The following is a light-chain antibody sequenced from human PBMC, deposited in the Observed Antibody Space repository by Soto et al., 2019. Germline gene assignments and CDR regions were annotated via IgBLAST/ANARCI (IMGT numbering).Light chain of an antibody. CDR3: QQYGSSPRA. V-gene: IGKV3-20*01. CDR2: GAS. Sequence: EIVLTQSPGTLSLSPGERATLSCRASQSVSSSYLAWYQQKPGQAPRLLIYGASSRATGIPDRFSGSGSGTDFTHTISRLEPEDLAVYYCQQYGSSPRAFGQGTKVEIK. J-gene: IGKJ1*01. CDR1: QSVSSSY.